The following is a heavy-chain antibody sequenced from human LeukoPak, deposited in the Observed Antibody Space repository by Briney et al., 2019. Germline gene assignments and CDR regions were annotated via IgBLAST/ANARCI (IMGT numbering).Heavy chain of an antibody. D-gene: IGHD3-16*01. CDR2: INHSGST. J-gene: IGHJ6*03. Sequence: SETLSLTCAVYGGSFSGYYWSWIRQPPGKGLEWIGEINHSGSTNYNPSLKSRVTISVDTSKNQFSLKLSSVTAADTAVYYCARDVSGYMDVWGKGTTVTVSS. CDR1: GGSFSGYY. V-gene: IGHV4-34*01. CDR3: ARDVSGYMDV.